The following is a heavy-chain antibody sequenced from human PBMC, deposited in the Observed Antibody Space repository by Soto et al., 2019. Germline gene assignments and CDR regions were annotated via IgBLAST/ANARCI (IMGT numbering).Heavy chain of an antibody. V-gene: IGHV3-72*01. CDR2: TKDKAYSYTT. Sequence: EVQLVESGGDLVQPGGSLRLSCSASGFSLSDLFIDWVRQAPGKGLEWVGRTKDKAYSYTTEYARSMKGRFTISRDESRISLYLQMSSLKTEDTAVYYCASIRGVFGYWGQGTLVTVSS. D-gene: IGHD3-10*01. J-gene: IGHJ4*02. CDR3: ASIRGVFGY. CDR1: GFSLSDLF.